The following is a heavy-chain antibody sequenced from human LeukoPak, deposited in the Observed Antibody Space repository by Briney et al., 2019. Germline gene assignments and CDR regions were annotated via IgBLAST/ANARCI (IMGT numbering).Heavy chain of an antibody. CDR2: ISSSSSYI. D-gene: IGHD3-16*01. CDR3: ARENPPWRAFDT. CDR1: GFSFSSHG. Sequence: GGSLRLSCAGSGFSFSSHGMNWVRQAPGKGLEWVSSISSSSSYIYYADSVKGRFTISRDNAKNSLYLQMNSLRAEDTAVYYCARENPPWRAFDTWGQGTMVTVSS. J-gene: IGHJ3*02. V-gene: IGHV3-21*01.